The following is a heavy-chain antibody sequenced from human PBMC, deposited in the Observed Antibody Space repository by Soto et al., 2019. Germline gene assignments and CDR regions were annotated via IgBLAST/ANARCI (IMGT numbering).Heavy chain of an antibody. CDR2: ISAYNGNT. CDR1: GYTFTSYG. J-gene: IGHJ5*02. V-gene: IGHV1-18*01. D-gene: IGHD2-2*01. CDR3: ARGLDVVVPAAMEFDP. Sequence: GASVKVSCKASGYTFTSYGISWVRQAPGQGLEWMGWISAYNGNTNYAQKLQGRVTMTTDTSTSTAYMELSSLRSEDTAVYYCARGLDVVVPAAMEFDPWGQGTLVTVSS.